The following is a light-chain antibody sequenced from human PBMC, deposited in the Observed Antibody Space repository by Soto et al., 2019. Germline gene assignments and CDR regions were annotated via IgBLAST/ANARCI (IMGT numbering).Light chain of an antibody. CDR1: QSVSSN. J-gene: IGKJ1*01. CDR2: DAS. CDR3: QQYGSSPRT. V-gene: IGKV3-20*01. Sequence: IVLTQSPATLSVSPVERATLSCRASQSVSSNLAWHQQRPGQAPRLLIYDASSRATGIPDRFSGSGSGTDFTLTISRLEPEDFAVYYCQQYGSSPRTFGQGTKVDI.